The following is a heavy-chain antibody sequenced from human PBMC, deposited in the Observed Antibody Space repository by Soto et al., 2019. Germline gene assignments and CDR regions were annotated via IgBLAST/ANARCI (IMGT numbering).Heavy chain of an antibody. CDR1: GFTFSSYA. D-gene: IGHD3-22*01. V-gene: IGHV3-23*01. Sequence: GSLRLSCAASGFTFSSYAMSWVRQAPGKGLEWVSAISGSGVSTYYADSVKGRFTISRDNSKNTLYLQMNSLRAEDTAVYYCAKSPGMYYYDSSGYYHYDYWGQGTLVTSPQ. J-gene: IGHJ4*02. CDR2: ISGSGVST. CDR3: AKSPGMYYYDSSGYYHYDY.